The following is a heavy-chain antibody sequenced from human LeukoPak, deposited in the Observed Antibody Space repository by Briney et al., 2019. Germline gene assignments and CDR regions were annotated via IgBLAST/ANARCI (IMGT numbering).Heavy chain of an antibody. Sequence: PGGSLRLSCAASGFTFSSYSMNWVRQAPGKGLEWVSSISSSSSYIYYAASVKGRFTISRDNAKNSLYLQMNSLRAEDTAVYYCARIAVAGTYAFDIWGQGTMVTVSS. D-gene: IGHD6-19*01. CDR3: ARIAVAGTYAFDI. V-gene: IGHV3-21*01. CDR2: ISSSSSYI. J-gene: IGHJ3*02. CDR1: GFTFSSYS.